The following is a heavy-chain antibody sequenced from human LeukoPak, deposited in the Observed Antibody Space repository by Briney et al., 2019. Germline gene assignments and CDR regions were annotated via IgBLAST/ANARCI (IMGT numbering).Heavy chain of an antibody. CDR3: ARDGGRWEFDY. V-gene: IGHV3-73*01. CDR1: GFTFSGSA. Sequence: PGGSLRLSCAASGFTFSGSAMHWVRQASGKGLEWVGRIRSKANSYATAYAASVKGRFTISRDDSKNTAYLQMNSLRPEDTAVYYCARDGGRWEFDYWGQGTLVTVSS. CDR2: IRSKANSYAT. J-gene: IGHJ4*02. D-gene: IGHD1-26*01.